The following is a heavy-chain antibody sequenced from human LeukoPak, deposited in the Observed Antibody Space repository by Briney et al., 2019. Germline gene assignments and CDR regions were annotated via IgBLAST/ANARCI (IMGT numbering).Heavy chain of an antibody. D-gene: IGHD5-24*01. V-gene: IGHV1-18*01. CDR2: ISAYNGNT. CDR1: GCTFTSYG. Sequence: GASVKVSCKASGCTFTSYGISWVRQAPGQGLEWMGWISAYNGNTNYAQKLQGRVTMTTDTSTSTAYMELRSLRSDDTAVYYCARGRWLQSDDAFDIWGQGTMVTVSS. CDR3: ARGRWLQSDDAFDI. J-gene: IGHJ3*02.